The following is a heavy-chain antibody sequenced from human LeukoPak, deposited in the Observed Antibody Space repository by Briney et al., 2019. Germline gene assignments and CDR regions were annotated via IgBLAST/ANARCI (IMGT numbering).Heavy chain of an antibody. CDR3: ARVGLRAFDI. V-gene: IGHV4-38-2*02. CDR2: IYHSGST. J-gene: IGHJ3*02. Sequence: PSETLSLTCTVSGYSISSGYYWGWIRPPPGKGLEWIGSIYHSGSTYYNPSLKSRVTISVDTSKNQFSLKLSSVTAADTAVYYCARVGLRAFDIWGQGTMVTVSS. CDR1: GYSISSGYY.